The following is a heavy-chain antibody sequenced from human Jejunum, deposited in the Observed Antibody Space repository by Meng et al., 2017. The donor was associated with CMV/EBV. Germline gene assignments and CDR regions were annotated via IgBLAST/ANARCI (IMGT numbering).Heavy chain of an antibody. Sequence: SCAASGFTYSTYWMHWGRQAPGKGLVWVSRIHSDGRGTTYADSVKGRFSISRDNAENTLYLQMNNLRAEDTAVYYCARGGIECFDLWGRGTLVTVSS. CDR1: GFTYSTYW. D-gene: IGHD3-10*01. CDR2: IHSDGRGT. CDR3: ARGGIECFDL. J-gene: IGHJ2*01. V-gene: IGHV3-74*03.